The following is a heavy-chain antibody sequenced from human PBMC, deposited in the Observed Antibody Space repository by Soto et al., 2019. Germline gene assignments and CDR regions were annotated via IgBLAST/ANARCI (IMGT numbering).Heavy chain of an antibody. CDR1: GGTFSSYT. J-gene: IGHJ4*02. D-gene: IGHD2-15*01. CDR2: IIPILGMA. V-gene: IGHV1-69*08. CDR3: ATDFRFVASPGRADY. Sequence: QVQLVQSGAEVKKPGSSVKVSCQAAGGTFSSYTFSWVRQAPGQGLEWMGRIIPILGMANYAQKFQGRVTITADQSTSTAYMELSSLRSEDTAVYYCATDFRFVASPGRADYWGQGTLVTVSS.